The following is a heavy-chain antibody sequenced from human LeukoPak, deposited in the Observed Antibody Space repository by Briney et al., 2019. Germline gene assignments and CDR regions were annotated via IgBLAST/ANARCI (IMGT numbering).Heavy chain of an antibody. CDR1: GGSISSYY. D-gene: IGHD2-15*01. Sequence: PSETLSLTCTVSGGSISSYYWSWIRQPPGKGLEWTGYYSGSTHYNPSLKSRVTISVDTSKNQFSLKLSSVTAADTAVYYCARHAGSGVVDPWGQGTLVTVSS. CDR2: YSGST. V-gene: IGHV4-59*08. CDR3: ARHAGSGVVDP. J-gene: IGHJ5*02.